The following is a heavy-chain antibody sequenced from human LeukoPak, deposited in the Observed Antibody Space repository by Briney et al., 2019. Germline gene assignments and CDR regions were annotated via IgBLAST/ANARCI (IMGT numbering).Heavy chain of an antibody. J-gene: IGHJ5*02. D-gene: IGHD3-22*01. Sequence: ASVKVSCKASGGTFSSYAISWVRQAPGQGLEWMGGIIPIFGTANYAQKFQGRVTITADESTSTAYMELSSLRSEDTAVYYCARDSSGYSLWFDPWGQGTLVTVSS. CDR1: GGTFSSYA. CDR2: IIPIFGTA. CDR3: ARDSSGYSLWFDP. V-gene: IGHV1-69*13.